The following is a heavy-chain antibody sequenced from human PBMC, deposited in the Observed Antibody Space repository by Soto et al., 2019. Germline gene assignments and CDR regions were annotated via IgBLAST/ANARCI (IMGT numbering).Heavy chain of an antibody. CDR3: ARPISLYKGGFNWFDP. D-gene: IGHD1-20*01. CDR1: GGSISSSSYY. CDR2: IYYSGST. Sequence: SETLSLTCTVSGGSISSSSYYWGWIRQPPGKGLEWIGSIYYSGSTYYNPSLKSRVTISVDTSKNQFSLKLSSVTAADTAVYYCARPISLYKGGFNWFDPWGQGTLVTVSS. J-gene: IGHJ5*02. V-gene: IGHV4-39*01.